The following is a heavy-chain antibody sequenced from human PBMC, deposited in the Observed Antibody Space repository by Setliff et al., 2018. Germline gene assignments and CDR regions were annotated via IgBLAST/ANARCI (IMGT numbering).Heavy chain of an antibody. Sequence: EASVKVSCKASGYTFTGFYMHWVRQAPGQGLEWMGWINPNSGGTNYAQKFQGRVTMTTDTSISTAYMEVSRLTSDDTAVYYCARESRVAATNDYWGQGILVTVSS. CDR3: ARESRVAATNDY. V-gene: IGHV1-2*02. CDR1: GYTFTGFY. J-gene: IGHJ4*02. CDR2: INPNSGGT. D-gene: IGHD2-15*01.